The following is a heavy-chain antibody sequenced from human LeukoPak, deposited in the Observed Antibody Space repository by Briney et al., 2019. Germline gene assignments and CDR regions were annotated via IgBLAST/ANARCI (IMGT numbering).Heavy chain of an antibody. CDR2: IWYDGSNK. D-gene: IGHD3-10*01. CDR3: ARATTLWFGELLNGMDV. Sequence: GRSLRLSCAASGFTFSSYGMHWVRQAPGKGLEWVAVIWYDGSNKYYADSVKGRFTISRDNSKNTLYLQMNSLRAEDTAVYYCARATTLWFGELLNGMDVWGKGTTVTVSS. V-gene: IGHV3-33*01. J-gene: IGHJ6*04. CDR1: GFTFSSYG.